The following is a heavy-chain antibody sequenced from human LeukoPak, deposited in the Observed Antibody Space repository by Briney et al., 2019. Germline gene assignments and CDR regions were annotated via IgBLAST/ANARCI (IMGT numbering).Heavy chain of an antibody. D-gene: IGHD3-10*01. Sequence: GGSLRLSCATSGFTFSSYGMHWVRQAPGKGLEWVAFIRYDGSNKYYADSVKGRFTISRDNSKNTLYLQMNSLRDEDTAVYYCAKDHSNALRRFGELIRRTRDGSFDYWGQGTLVTVSS. CDR3: AKDHSNALRRFGELIRRTRDGSFDY. CDR2: IRYDGSNK. J-gene: IGHJ4*02. CDR1: GFTFSSYG. V-gene: IGHV3-30*02.